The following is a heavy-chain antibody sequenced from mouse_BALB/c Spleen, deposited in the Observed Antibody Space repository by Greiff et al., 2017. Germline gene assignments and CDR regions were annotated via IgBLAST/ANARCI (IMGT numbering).Heavy chain of an antibody. CDR2: ISSGGSYT. D-gene: IGHD3-1*01. V-gene: IGHV5-6*01. CDR3: ATDPLDAMDY. J-gene: IGHJ4*01. CDR1: GFSFSSYG. Sequence: EVQRVESGGDLVKPGGSLKLSCAASGFSFSSYGMSWVRQTPDKRLEWVATISSGGSYTYYPDSVKGRFTSSRDNAKNTLYLQMSSLKSEDTAMYYCATDPLDAMDYWGQGTSVTVSS.